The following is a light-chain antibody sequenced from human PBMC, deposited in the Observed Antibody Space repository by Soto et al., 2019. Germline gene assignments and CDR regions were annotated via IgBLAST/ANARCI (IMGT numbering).Light chain of an antibody. CDR1: SSDVGGYDY. V-gene: IGLV2-14*03. CDR3: SSYTISSSYV. J-gene: IGLJ1*01. CDR2: DVT. Sequence: QSALTQSASVSGSPGQSITISCTGASSDVGGYDYVSWYQQHPGKAPKLMIYDVTNRPSGVSNRFSGSKSGNTASLTISGLQAEDEADYFCSSYTISSSYVFGTGTKVTVL.